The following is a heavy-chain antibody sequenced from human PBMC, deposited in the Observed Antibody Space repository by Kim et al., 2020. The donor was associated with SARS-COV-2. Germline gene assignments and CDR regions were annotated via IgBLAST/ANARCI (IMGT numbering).Heavy chain of an antibody. Sequence: KGRFTISRDNAKNSLYLQLNSLRAEDTAVYYCASGASWSYYGISYYYGMDVWGQGTTVTVSS. V-gene: IGHV3-11*06. D-gene: IGHD3-10*01. CDR3: ASGASWSYYGISYYYGMDV. J-gene: IGHJ6*02.